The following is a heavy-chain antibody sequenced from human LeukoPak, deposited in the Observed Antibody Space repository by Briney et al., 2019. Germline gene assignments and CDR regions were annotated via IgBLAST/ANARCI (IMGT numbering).Heavy chain of an antibody. CDR1: GYTFTSYY. D-gene: IGHD6-19*01. V-gene: IGHV1-46*01. Sequence: AXXKVSCKASGYTFTSYYMHWVRQAPGQGLEWMGIINPSGGSTSYAQKFQGRVTMTRDTSTSTVYMELSSLRSEDTAVYYCARDVPHSSGWSYYYYYGMDVWGQGTTVTVSS. J-gene: IGHJ6*02. CDR2: INPSGGST. CDR3: ARDVPHSSGWSYYYYYGMDV.